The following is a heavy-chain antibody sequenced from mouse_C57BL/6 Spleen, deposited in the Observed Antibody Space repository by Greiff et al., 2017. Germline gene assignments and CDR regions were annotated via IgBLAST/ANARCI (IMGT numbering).Heavy chain of an antibody. CDR3: ARRHYYYGSTPFAY. J-gene: IGHJ3*01. CDR1: GFTFSSYT. V-gene: IGHV5-9*01. Sequence: EVKVVESGGGLVKPGGSLKLSCAASGFTFSSYTMSWVRQTPEKRLEWVATISGGGGNTYYPDSVKGRFTISRDNAKNTLYLQMSSLRSEDTALYYCARRHYYYGSTPFAYWGQGTLVTVSA. D-gene: IGHD1-1*01. CDR2: ISGGGGNT.